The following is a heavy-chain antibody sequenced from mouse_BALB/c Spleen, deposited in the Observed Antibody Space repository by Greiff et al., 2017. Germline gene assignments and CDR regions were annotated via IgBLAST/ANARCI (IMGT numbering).Heavy chain of an antibody. Sequence: VQRVESGAELVRPGTSVKVSCKASGYAFTNYLIEWVKQRPGQGLEWIGVINPGSGGTNYNEKFKGKATLTADKSSSTAYMQLSSLTSDDSAVYFCARSYGNYGDYWGQGTTLTVSS. CDR2: INPGSGGT. D-gene: IGHD2-1*01. V-gene: IGHV1-54*01. J-gene: IGHJ2*01. CDR3: ARSYGNYGDY. CDR1: GYAFTNYL.